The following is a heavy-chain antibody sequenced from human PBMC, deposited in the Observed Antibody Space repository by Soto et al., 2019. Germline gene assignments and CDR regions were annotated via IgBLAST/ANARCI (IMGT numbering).Heavy chain of an antibody. Sequence: ASVKVSCKASGYTFTSYAMHWVRQAPGQRLEWMGWINAGNGNTKYSQKFQGRVTITRDTSASTAYMELSSLRSEDTAVYYCARDRSRYQPIGSTLNDAFDIWGQGTMVTVSS. CDR2: INAGNGNT. D-gene: IGHD2-2*01. CDR1: GYTFTSYA. CDR3: ARDRSRYQPIGSTLNDAFDI. V-gene: IGHV1-3*01. J-gene: IGHJ3*02.